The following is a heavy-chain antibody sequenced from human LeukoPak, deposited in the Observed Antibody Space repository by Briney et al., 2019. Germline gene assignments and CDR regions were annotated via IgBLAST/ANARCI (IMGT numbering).Heavy chain of an antibody. J-gene: IGHJ6*03. D-gene: IGHD3/OR15-3a*01. CDR2: IYPGDSDT. Sequence: GESMKISCEGSGYTFTNYWIAWVRQMPGKSLEWMGIIYPGDSDTRYSPSFQGQVTISADKSISTAYLQWSSLKASDTAMYYCARLDLTYYYYMDVWGKGTTVTVSS. V-gene: IGHV5-51*01. CDR3: ARLDLTYYYYMDV. CDR1: GYTFTNYW.